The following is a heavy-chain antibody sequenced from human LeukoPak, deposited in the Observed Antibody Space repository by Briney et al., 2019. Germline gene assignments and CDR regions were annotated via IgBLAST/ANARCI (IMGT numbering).Heavy chain of an antibody. J-gene: IGHJ6*03. V-gene: IGHV4-59*01. CDR2: IYYSGST. D-gene: IGHD5-18*01. CDR1: GGYISSYY. Sequence: KTSETLSLTCTVSGGYISSYYWSWIRQPPGKGLECIGYIYYSGSTNYNPSLKSRVTISVDTSKNQFSLKLSSVTAADTAVYFCARTTEGGYTYDYFYYYYMDVWGKGTTVTISS. CDR3: ARTTEGGYTYDYFYYYYMDV.